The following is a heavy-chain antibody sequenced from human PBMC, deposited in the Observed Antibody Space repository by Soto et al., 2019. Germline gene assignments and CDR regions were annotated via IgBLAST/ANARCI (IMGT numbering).Heavy chain of an antibody. CDR2: FYYTGST. J-gene: IGHJ5*02. CDR1: GGSISSSSYY. CDR3: AAPSYWASPLFPSDP. Sequence: QLQLQESGPGLVKPSETLSLTCTVSGGSISSSSYYWAWIRQPPGKGLEWIGSFYYTGSTYYNPSLKSRVPITAQTSKNGYSLKMHSALTASTAAYSCAAPSYWASPLFPSDPWGHGTLVTVSS. D-gene: IGHD3-16*01. V-gene: IGHV4-39*01.